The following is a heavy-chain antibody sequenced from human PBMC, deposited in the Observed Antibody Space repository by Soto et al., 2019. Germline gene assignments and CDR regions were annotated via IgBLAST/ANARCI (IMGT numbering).Heavy chain of an antibody. D-gene: IGHD3-10*01. V-gene: IGHV1-8*01. Sequence: GASVKVSCNASGYMFTENEINWVRQATGQGPEWMGWMNPKSGNTGYARNFQGRVSMTRDNSITTAYMELSSLRSEDTAVYYCVRAPLDYYSADYFDTWGQGTQVTVSS. J-gene: IGHJ4*02. CDR2: MNPKSGNT. CDR3: VRAPLDYYSADYFDT. CDR1: GYMFTENE.